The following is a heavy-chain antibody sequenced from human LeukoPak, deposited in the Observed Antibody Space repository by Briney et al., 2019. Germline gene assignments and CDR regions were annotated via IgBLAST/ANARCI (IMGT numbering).Heavy chain of an antibody. CDR1: DGSLSGYY. J-gene: IGHJ6*03. Sequence: SETLSLTCAVYDGSLSGYYWTWIRQFPGRGLEWIGEINGSGGTNSNPSLKSRVTMSVDTSKNQFSLKLTSVTAADTAVYYCARRVTVIYYMDLWGKGTTVTVSS. CDR3: ARRVTVIYYMDL. CDR2: INGSGGT. D-gene: IGHD3-22*01. V-gene: IGHV4-34*01.